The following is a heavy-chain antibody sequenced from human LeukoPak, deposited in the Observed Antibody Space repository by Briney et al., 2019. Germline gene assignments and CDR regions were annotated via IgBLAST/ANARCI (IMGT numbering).Heavy chain of an antibody. CDR3: ARVLRQITMIVVAYFDY. CDR1: GFTFSDYY. J-gene: IGHJ4*02. CDR2: SSGSTI. Sequence: GGSLRLSCAASGFTFSDYYMSSSGSTIYYADSVKGRFTISRDNAKNSLYLQMNSLRAEDTAVYYCARVLRQITMIVVAYFDYWGQGTLVTVSS. V-gene: IGHV3-11*04. D-gene: IGHD3-22*01.